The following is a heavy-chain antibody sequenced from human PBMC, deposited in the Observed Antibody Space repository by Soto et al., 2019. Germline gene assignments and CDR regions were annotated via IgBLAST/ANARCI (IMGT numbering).Heavy chain of an antibody. D-gene: IGHD3-22*01. V-gene: IGHV3-53*01. CDR2: IYTSGNT. CDR1: GFTFSSYS. J-gene: IGHJ4*02. CDR3: ARERDSSGYILAY. Sequence: GGSLRLSCAASGFTFSSYSMNWVRQAPGKGLEWVSVIYTSGNTFYADSVKGRFTISRDNSKNTLYLQMNSLRAEDTAIYYCARERDSSGYILAYWGQGTQVTVSS.